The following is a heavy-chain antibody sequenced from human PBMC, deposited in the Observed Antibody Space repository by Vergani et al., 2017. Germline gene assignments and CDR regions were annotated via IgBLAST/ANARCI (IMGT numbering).Heavy chain of an antibody. CDR3: AKDTHYYDSSGCFDY. V-gene: IGHV3-43D*04. D-gene: IGHD3-22*01. Sequence: EVQLVESGGVVVQPGGSLRLSCAASGFTFDDYAMHWVRQAPGKGLEWVSLISWDGGSQYYADSVKGRFTIYRDNSKNSLYLQMNSLRAEDTALYYCAKDTHYYDSSGCFDYWGQGTLVTVSS. J-gene: IGHJ4*02. CDR1: GFTFDDYA. CDR2: ISWDGGSQ.